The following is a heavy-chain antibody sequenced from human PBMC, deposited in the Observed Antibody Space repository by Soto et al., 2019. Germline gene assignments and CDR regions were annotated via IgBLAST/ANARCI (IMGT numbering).Heavy chain of an antibody. Sequence: SETLSLTCTVSGGSISGYYWRWIRQPPGKGLEWIGNVDYSGGAKYNPSVKRRVSISVDTSKNQFSLNLSSVTAADTAVYYCTRDGDGRMTTNPYYYYGMDVWGPGITVTVSS. CDR1: GGSISGYY. CDR3: TRDGDGRMTTNPYYYYGMDV. J-gene: IGHJ6*02. V-gene: IGHV4-59*01. D-gene: IGHD2-21*02. CDR2: VDYSGGA.